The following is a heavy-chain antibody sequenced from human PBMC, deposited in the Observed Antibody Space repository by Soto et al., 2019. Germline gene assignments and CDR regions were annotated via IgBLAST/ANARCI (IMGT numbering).Heavy chain of an antibody. V-gene: IGHV3-23*01. CDR1: VSTFSRYA. D-gene: IGHD3-10*01. J-gene: IGHJ4*01. Sequence: GGSLRLSCAASVSTFSRYAMNLVRQSPGKGLEWVSGISASGGGTYYADFVKGRITISTDNPKSTLYLQMNSLRVDDTGEYYCAKDKGSYYYGSGTHDPPYFFESWGHGTMVTVSS. CDR2: ISASGGGT. CDR3: AKDKGSYYYGSGTHDPPYFFES.